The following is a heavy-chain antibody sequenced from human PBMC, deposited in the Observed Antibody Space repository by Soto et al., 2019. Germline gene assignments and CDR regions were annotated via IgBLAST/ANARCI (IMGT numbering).Heavy chain of an antibody. Sequence: GGSLRLSCAASGFTFSSYAMSWVRQAPGKGLEWVSAISGSGGSTYYADSVKGRFTISRDNSKNTLYLQMNSLRAEDTAVYYCAKDVRVAATPKLNWFDPWGQGTLVTVSS. CDR1: GFTFSSYA. J-gene: IGHJ5*02. CDR2: ISGSGGST. D-gene: IGHD2-15*01. V-gene: IGHV3-23*01. CDR3: AKDVRVAATPKLNWFDP.